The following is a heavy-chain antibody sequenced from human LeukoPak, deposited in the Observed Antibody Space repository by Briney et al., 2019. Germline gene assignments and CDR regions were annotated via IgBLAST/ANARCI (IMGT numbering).Heavy chain of an antibody. J-gene: IGHJ4*02. D-gene: IGHD2-15*01. CDR2: ISSNSYT. CDR3: ARDYSNWSRDY. Sequence: PGGSLRLSCAGSGFTFSSYSMSWVRQALGKGLEWASTISSNSYTYYADSVKGRFTISRDNAKNSLYLEMNSLRAEDTSMYYCARDYSNWSRDYWGQGTLVTVSS. CDR1: GFTFSSYS. V-gene: IGHV3-21*01.